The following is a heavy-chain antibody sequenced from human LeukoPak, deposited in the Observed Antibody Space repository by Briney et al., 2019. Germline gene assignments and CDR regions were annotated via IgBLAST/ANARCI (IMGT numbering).Heavy chain of an antibody. J-gene: IGHJ3*02. V-gene: IGHV3-30*03. CDR3: ATGTAALGYCSGGSCYSVVPAFDI. D-gene: IGHD2-15*01. CDR2: ISYDGSNK. CDR1: GFTFSSYG. Sequence: GGSLRLSCAASGFTFSSYGMHWVRQAPGKGPEWVAVISYDGSNKYYADSVKGRFTISRDNSKNTLYLQMNSLRAEDTAVYYCATGTAALGYCSGGSCYSVVPAFDIWGQGTMVTVSS.